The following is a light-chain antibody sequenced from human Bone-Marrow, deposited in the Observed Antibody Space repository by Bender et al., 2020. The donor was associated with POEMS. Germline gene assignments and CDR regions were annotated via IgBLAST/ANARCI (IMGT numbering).Light chain of an antibody. CDR2: TNN. V-gene: IGLV1-44*01. Sequence: QSVLTQPPSVSGTPGQRVTISCSGSGSNIGGYPVNWYQQLPGTAPRLLIYTNNERPSGVPDRFSGSKSGTSASLAITGLQDDDEAIYFCVAWDASLNGWVFGGGTKLTVL. CDR1: GSNIGGYP. CDR3: VAWDASLNGWV. J-gene: IGLJ3*02.